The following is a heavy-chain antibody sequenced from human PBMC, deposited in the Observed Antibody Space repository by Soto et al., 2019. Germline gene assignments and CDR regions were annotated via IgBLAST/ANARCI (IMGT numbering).Heavy chain of an antibody. CDR2: ISSNGGSK. V-gene: IGHV3-64*04. CDR3: ARDLGYCVSSSCYLFNP. J-gene: IGHJ5*02. D-gene: IGHD2-2*03. CDR1: GFTFSSYA. Sequence: GGSLRLSCSASGFTFSSYAMHWVRQAPGKGLEYVSAISSNGGSKYYADSVKGRFTISRDNPKNSLYLQMNSLRDEDTAVYFCARDLGYCVSSSCYLFNPWGQGTLVTVSS.